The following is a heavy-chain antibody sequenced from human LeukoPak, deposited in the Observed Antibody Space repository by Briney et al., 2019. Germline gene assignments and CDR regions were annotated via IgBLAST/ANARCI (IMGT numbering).Heavy chain of an antibody. V-gene: IGHV3-33*08. Sequence: GGSLRLSCAASGFTFSSYGMHWVRQAPGKGLEWVAFIRYDGSNKYYADSVKGRFTISRDNAKNSLYLQLNSLRAEDTAVYYCARDPYSGSYSDYYYYYMDVWGKGTTVTVPS. CDR3: ARDPYSGSYSDYYYYYMDV. J-gene: IGHJ6*03. CDR2: IRYDGSNK. CDR1: GFTFSSYG. D-gene: IGHD1-26*01.